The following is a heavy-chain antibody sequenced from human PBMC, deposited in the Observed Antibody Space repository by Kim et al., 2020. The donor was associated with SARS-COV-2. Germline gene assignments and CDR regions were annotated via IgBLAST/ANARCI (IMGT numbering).Heavy chain of an antibody. CDR1: GGSISSSNW. CDR3: ARAVGGYYDSSGQIQY. J-gene: IGHJ4*02. CDR2: IYHSGST. D-gene: IGHD3-22*01. V-gene: IGHV4-4*02. Sequence: SETLSLTCAVSGGSISSSNWWSWVRQPPGKGLEWIGEIYHSGSTNYNPSLKSRVTISVDKSKNQFSLKLSSVTAADTAVYYCARAVGGYYDSSGQIQYWGQGTLVTVSS.